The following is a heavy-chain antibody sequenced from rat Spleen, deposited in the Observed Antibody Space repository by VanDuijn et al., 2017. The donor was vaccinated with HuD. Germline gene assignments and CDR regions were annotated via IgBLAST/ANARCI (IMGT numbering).Heavy chain of an antibody. CDR2: ISYDGSST. CDR1: GFTFSDYA. D-gene: IGHD1-9*01. Sequence: EVQLAESGGGLVQPGRSLKLSCAASGFTFSDYAMAWVRQAPKKSLEWVATISYDGSSTYYRDSVKGRFTISRDNAKSTLSLQMDSLRSEDTATYYCARRHYGYTDYFDYWGQGVMVTVSS. J-gene: IGHJ2*01. CDR3: ARRHYGYTDYFDY. V-gene: IGHV5-17*01.